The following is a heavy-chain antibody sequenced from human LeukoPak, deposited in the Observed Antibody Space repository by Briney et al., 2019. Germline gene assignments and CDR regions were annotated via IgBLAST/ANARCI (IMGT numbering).Heavy chain of an antibody. CDR1: GGSISSYY. D-gene: IGHD3-3*01. CDR3: ARQNRIFGVVDFDY. J-gene: IGHJ4*02. V-gene: IGHV4-59*08. CDR2: IYYSGST. Sequence: SSETLSLTCTVSGGSISSYYGSWIRQPPGKGLEWIGYIYYSGSTNYNPSLKSRVTISVDTSKNQFSLKLSSVTAADTAVCYCARQNRIFGVVDFDYWGQGTLVTVSS.